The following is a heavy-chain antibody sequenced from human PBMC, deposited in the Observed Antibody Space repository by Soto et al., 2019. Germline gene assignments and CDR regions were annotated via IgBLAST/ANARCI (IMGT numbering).Heavy chain of an antibody. J-gene: IGHJ3*02. D-gene: IGHD3-10*01. CDR2: IIPIFGTA. CDR3: ARGAQEGGYWAPHDAFDI. CDR1: GGTFSSYA. Sequence: QVQLVQSGAEVKKPGSSVKVSCKASGGTFSSYAISWVRQAPGQGLEWMGGIIPIFGTANYAQKFQGRVTITADKSTSTTYMERSSLRAEDTAVYYCARGAQEGGYWAPHDAFDIWGQGTMVTVSS. V-gene: IGHV1-69*06.